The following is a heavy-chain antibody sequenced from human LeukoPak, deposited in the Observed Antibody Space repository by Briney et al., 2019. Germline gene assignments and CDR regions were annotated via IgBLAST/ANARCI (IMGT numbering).Heavy chain of an antibody. Sequence: PGGSLRLSCSASGFTFSSYALHWVRQAPGKGLEFVSGISNNGDITYHADSVKGRFTISRDNSKNTLYLQMSSLRAEDTAVYYCVKPAAGRYGSWGQGTLVTVSS. CDR3: VKPAAGRYGS. J-gene: IGHJ5*02. CDR1: GFTFSSYA. D-gene: IGHD5-24*01. CDR2: ISNNGDIT. V-gene: IGHV3-64D*09.